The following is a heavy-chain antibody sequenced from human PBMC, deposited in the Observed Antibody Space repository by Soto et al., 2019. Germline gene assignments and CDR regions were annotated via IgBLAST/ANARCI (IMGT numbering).Heavy chain of an antibody. V-gene: IGHV4-39*01. CDR3: APSSPEPYSSSWLDNWFDP. J-gene: IGHJ5*02. CDR1: GGSISSGSYY. CDR2: IYYSGST. Sequence: PSETLSLTCTVSGGSISSGSYYWGWIRQPPGKGLEWIGSIYYSGSTYYNPSLKSRVTISVDTSKNQFSLKLSSVTAADTAVYYCAPSSPEPYSSSWLDNWFDPWGQGTLVTVSS. D-gene: IGHD6-13*01.